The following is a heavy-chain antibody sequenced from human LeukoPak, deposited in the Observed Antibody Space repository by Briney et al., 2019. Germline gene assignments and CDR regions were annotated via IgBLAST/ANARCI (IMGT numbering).Heavy chain of an antibody. D-gene: IGHD3-10*01. V-gene: IGHV1-46*01. Sequence: ASVKVSCKASGYTFTSYYMHWVRQAPGQGLEWMGTINPSGGSTSYAQKFQGRVTMTRDTSTSTVYMELSSLRFEDTAVYYCARDRAVVGGNYYFDYWGQGTLVTVSS. J-gene: IGHJ4*02. CDR3: ARDRAVVGGNYYFDY. CDR2: INPSGGST. CDR1: GYTFTSYY.